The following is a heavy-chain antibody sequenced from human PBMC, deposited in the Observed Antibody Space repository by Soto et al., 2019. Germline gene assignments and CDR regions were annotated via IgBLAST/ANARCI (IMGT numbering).Heavy chain of an antibody. V-gene: IGHV5-51*01. Sequence: HGESLKISCKGSGYTFTGYWIAWVRQMPGKGLEWMGDIYPDDSETRYSPSFQGQVTISVDKSISTAYLQWSSLKASDTAMYYCARRRYQFYGMDVWGQGTTVTVSS. J-gene: IGHJ6*02. CDR1: GYTFTGYW. CDR2: IYPDDSET. D-gene: IGHD1-20*01. CDR3: ARRRYQFYGMDV.